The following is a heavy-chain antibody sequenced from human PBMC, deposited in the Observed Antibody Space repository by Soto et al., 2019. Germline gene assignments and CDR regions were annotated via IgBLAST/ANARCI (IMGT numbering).Heavy chain of an antibody. Sequence: EVQLVESGGGLVQPGGSLRLSCAASGFTVSSNYMSWVRQAPGKGLEWVSVIYSGGSTYYADSVKGRFTISRDNSKNTLYLQMNSLRAEDTAVYYCARVMYYYGSGSYYQTPGYYYYMDVWGKGTTVTVSS. D-gene: IGHD3-10*01. CDR1: GFTVSSNY. V-gene: IGHV3-66*01. CDR3: ARVMYYYGSGSYYQTPGYYYYMDV. J-gene: IGHJ6*03. CDR2: IYSGGST.